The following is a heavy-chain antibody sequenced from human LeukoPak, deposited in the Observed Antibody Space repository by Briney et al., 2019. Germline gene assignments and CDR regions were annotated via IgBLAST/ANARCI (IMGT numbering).Heavy chain of an antibody. D-gene: IGHD6-19*01. J-gene: IGHJ5*02. CDR1: GFTLSNYD. CDR2: IDIPGNT. Sequence: GGSLRLSCAASGFTLSNYDMHWVRQATGKGLEWVSGIDIPGNTYYPDSVKGRFTMSRESAKNSLYLQMNSLRAGDTAVYYCARAVAGTHWFDPWGQGTLVIVSS. V-gene: IGHV3-13*01. CDR3: ARAVAGTHWFDP.